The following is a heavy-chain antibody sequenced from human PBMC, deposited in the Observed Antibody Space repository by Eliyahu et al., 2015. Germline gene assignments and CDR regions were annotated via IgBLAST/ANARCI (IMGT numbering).Heavy chain of an antibody. CDR3: ARRPLRFGGWDNWFDP. J-gene: IGHJ5*02. Sequence: EVQLVESGGGLVQPGGSLRLSCAASGFTFSSYWMXWVRQAPGKGLEWVANIKQDGSVKYYVDSVKGRFTISRDNAKNSLYLQMNSLRAEDTAVYYCARRPLRFGGWDNWFDPWGQGTLVTVSS. D-gene: IGHD6-19*01. V-gene: IGHV3-7*01. CDR1: GFTFSSYW. CDR2: IKQDGSVK.